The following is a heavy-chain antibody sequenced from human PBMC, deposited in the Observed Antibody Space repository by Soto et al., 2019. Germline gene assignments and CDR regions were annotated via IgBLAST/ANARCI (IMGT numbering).Heavy chain of an antibody. Sequence: QITLKESGPTLVKPTQTLTLTCTFSGFSLSTRGVAVGWFRQPPGKALEWLALIYWDEDKWYSPSLKSRLTITDDTSKNQVVLTMTTMDPVDTATYYCAHRPRGYADYFDYWGQGTLVTVSS. J-gene: IGHJ4*02. V-gene: IGHV2-5*02. D-gene: IGHD5-12*01. CDR1: GFSLSTRGVA. CDR3: AHRPRGYADYFDY. CDR2: IYWDEDK.